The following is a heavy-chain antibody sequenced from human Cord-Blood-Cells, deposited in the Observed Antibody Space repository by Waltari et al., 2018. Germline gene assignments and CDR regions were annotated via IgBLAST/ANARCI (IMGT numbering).Heavy chain of an antibody. D-gene: IGHD3-16*02. Sequence: QVQLVQSGAEVKKPGSSVKVSCKASGGTFSSYAISWVRQAPGQGLEWIGGIIPIFGTANYAQKFQGRVTITADESTSTAYMELSSLRSEDTAVYYCAREPYDYVWGSYRGFDPWGQGTLVTVSS. CDR3: AREPYDYVWGSYRGFDP. CDR1: GGTFSSYA. J-gene: IGHJ5*02. V-gene: IGHV1-69*01. CDR2: IIPIFGTA.